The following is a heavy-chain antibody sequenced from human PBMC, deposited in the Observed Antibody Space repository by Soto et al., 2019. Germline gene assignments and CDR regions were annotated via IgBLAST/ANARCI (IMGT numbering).Heavy chain of an antibody. CDR2: ISASNGDT. Sequence: QVQLVQSGAELRKPGASVKVSCKASGYPLISYGFSWVRQAPGQGLEWLGWISASNGDTKYEQKFQGRITMTTDTATRTAYMKLRSMKSPDTAVYYCVGDVAPAAIPHPVDYWGQATLVSVSS. J-gene: IGHJ4*02. CDR3: VGDVAPAAIPHPVDY. CDR1: GYPLISYG. V-gene: IGHV1-18*01. D-gene: IGHD2-2*01.